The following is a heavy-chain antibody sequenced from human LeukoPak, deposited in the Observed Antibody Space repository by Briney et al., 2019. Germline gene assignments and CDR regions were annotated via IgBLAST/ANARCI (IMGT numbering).Heavy chain of an antibody. V-gene: IGHV3-74*01. Sequence: GGSLRLSCAASGFTFSSYWMHWVRQAPGKVLVWVSRINTDGSSTSYADSVKGRFTISRDNAKNTLYLQMNSLRAEDTAVYYCARAKFKYYYDSSGYNWFDPWGQGTLVTVSS. CDR2: INTDGSST. D-gene: IGHD3-22*01. J-gene: IGHJ5*02. CDR3: ARAKFKYYYDSSGYNWFDP. CDR1: GFTFSSYW.